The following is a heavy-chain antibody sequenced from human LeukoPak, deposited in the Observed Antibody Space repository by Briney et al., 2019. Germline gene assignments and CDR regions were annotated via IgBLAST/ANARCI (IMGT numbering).Heavy chain of an antibody. V-gene: IGHV4-59*08. D-gene: IGHD3-10*01. CDR2: IHHSGIT. Sequence: SETLSLTCTVSGDSISSYYWSWIRQPPGKGLEYIGYIHHSGITNYNPSLKSRVTISVDTSKNQISLKLSSVTAADTAVYCCARHKSSGTYPLDSWGQGTLVTVSS. CDR1: GDSISSYY. J-gene: IGHJ4*02. CDR3: ARHKSSGTYPLDS.